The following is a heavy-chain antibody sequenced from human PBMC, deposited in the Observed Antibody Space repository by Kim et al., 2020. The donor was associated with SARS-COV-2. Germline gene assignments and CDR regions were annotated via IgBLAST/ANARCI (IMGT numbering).Heavy chain of an antibody. CDR1: GYTFTSYY. CDR2: INPSGGST. D-gene: IGHD3-22*01. V-gene: IGHV1-46*01. Sequence: ASVKVSCKASGYTFTSYYMHWVRQAPGQGLEWMGIINPSGGSTSYAQKFQGRVTMTRDTSTSTVYMELSSLRSEDTAVYYCARGDLNYYDSSGYDLNYWGQGTLVTVSS. CDR3: ARGDLNYYDSSGYDLNY. J-gene: IGHJ4*02.